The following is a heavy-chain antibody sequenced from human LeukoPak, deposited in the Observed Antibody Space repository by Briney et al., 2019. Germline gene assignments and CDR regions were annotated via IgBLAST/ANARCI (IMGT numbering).Heavy chain of an antibody. V-gene: IGHV3-7*01. CDR2: IKQDGSQK. D-gene: IGHD2-15*01. J-gene: IGHJ4*02. CDR1: GFTSGSYW. Sequence: GGSLRLSCAASGFTSGSYWMNWVRQAPGKGLEWVAIIKQDGSQKFYLDSVRGRFTISTDTANNSLYLIMNSLRAEDTAVYYCARASLSSLLTFDYWGQGTLVTVSS. CDR3: ARASLSSLLTFDY.